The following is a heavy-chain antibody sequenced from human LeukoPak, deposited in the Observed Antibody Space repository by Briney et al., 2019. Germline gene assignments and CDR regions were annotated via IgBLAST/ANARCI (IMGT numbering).Heavy chain of an antibody. V-gene: IGHV4-61*01. D-gene: IGHD3-16*01. J-gene: IGHJ4*02. Sequence: SETLSLTCTVSGGSVSSGSYYWSWIRQPPGKGLEWIGYIYYSGSTNYNPSLKSRVTISVDTSKNQFSLKLSSVTAADTAVYYCARDIRGEVGLGYFDYWGQGTLVTVSS. CDR1: GGSVSSGSYY. CDR3: ARDIRGEVGLGYFDY. CDR2: IYYSGST.